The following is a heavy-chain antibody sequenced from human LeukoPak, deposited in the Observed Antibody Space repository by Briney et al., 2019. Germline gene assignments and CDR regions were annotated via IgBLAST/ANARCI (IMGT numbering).Heavy chain of an antibody. D-gene: IGHD3-10*01. V-gene: IGHV4-39*02. Sequence: SETLSLTCTVSGDSISSRNYYWAWIRQPPGKGLEWIGSIYYSGSTFYNPFPKSRVTISLHMSKNLFSLKLTSVTAADTAVYYCAREIRTRFGEHTPWGQGNLVGVSS. CDR2: IYYSGST. CDR3: AREIRTRFGEHTP. J-gene: IGHJ5*02. CDR1: GDSISSRNYY.